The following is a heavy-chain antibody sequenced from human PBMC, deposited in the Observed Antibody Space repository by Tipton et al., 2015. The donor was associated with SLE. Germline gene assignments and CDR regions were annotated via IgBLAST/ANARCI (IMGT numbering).Heavy chain of an antibody. D-gene: IGHD5-18*01. V-gene: IGHV4-59*05. CDR1: GGSISYYY. CDR3: ARQGATAMVIYYYYAMDV. J-gene: IGHJ6*02. Sequence: TLSLTCTVSGGSISYYYWSWIRQPPGKGLEWIGSINYSGSTYYNPSLKSRDTISVDTPKNQFSLKLSSVTAADTAVYFCARQGATAMVIYYYYAMDVWGQGTTVTVSS. CDR2: INYSGST.